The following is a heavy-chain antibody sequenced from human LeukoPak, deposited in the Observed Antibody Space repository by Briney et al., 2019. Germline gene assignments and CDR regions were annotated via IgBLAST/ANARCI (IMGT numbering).Heavy chain of an antibody. CDR3: ARVRGSYYFDY. Sequence: SETLSLTCTVSGGSISSYYWSWIRQPPGKGLEWIGYIYYSGSTNYNPSLKSRVTISVDTSKNQFSLKLSSVTAADTAVYYCARVRGSYYFDYWGQGTLVTVSS. V-gene: IGHV4-59*01. D-gene: IGHD6-13*01. J-gene: IGHJ4*02. CDR1: GGSISSYY. CDR2: IYYSGST.